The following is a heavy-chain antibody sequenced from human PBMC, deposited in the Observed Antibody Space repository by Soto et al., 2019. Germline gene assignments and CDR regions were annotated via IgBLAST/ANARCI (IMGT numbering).Heavy chain of an antibody. CDR3: ARGHYGMDV. Sequence: GGSLRLSCAASRFIFSNYLMTWVRQAPGKGLEWVAHIKPDGSEKSYVDSVKGRFTISRDNAKNSLYLQMNSLRAEDTAVYYCARGHYGMDVWGQGTTVTSP. J-gene: IGHJ6*02. V-gene: IGHV3-7*01. CDR1: RFIFSNYL. CDR2: IKPDGSEK.